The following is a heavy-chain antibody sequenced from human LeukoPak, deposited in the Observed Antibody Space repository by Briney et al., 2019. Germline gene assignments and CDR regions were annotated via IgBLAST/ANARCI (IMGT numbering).Heavy chain of an antibody. CDR1: GFTFSGSA. Sequence: PGGSLRLSCAASGFTFSGSAMQCVRQASGKGREWVGRISSKANSYATAYAASVKGRFTISRDDSKNTAYLQMNSLKTEDTAVYYCTTDTYGDYDGNNWFDPWGQGTLVTVSS. V-gene: IGHV3-73*01. J-gene: IGHJ5*02. CDR2: ISSKANSYAT. CDR3: TTDTYGDYDGNNWFDP. D-gene: IGHD4-17*01.